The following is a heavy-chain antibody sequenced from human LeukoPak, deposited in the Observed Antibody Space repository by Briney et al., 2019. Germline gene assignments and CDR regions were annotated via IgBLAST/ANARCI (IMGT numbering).Heavy chain of an antibody. CDR1: GFTFSSYA. V-gene: IGHV3-23*01. J-gene: IGHJ4*02. D-gene: IGHD5-18*01. CDR3: AKDSPSRYSYGSSFDY. Sequence: GGSLRLSCAASGFTFSSYAMSWVRQAPGKGLEWVSAISGSGGSTYYADSVKGRFTISRDNSKNTLYLQMNSLRAEDTAVYYCAKDSPSRYSYGSSFDYWGKGTLVTVSS. CDR2: ISGSGGST.